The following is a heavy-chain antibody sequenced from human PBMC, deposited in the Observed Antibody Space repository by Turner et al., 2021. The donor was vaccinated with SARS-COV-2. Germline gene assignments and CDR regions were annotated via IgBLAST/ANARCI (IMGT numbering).Heavy chain of an antibody. J-gene: IGHJ4*02. CDR1: GFTFSRYW. CDR3: ARGSYGSGSYNFDY. Sequence: EVQLVESGGGLVQPGGSLRLSCAASGFTFSRYWMSWVRQAPGKGLEWVANIKKDGSEKYYVDSVKARFSISRDNAKNSLYLQMNSLRDEDTAIYYCARGSYGSGSYNFDYWGQGTLDTVSS. V-gene: IGHV3-7*04. CDR2: IKKDGSEK. D-gene: IGHD3-10*01.